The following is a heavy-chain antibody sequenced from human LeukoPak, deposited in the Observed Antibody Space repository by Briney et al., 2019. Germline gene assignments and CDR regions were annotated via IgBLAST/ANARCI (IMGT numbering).Heavy chain of an antibody. CDR2: ISAYNGNT. V-gene: IGHV1-18*01. D-gene: IGHD3-9*01. CDR1: GYTFTSYG. Sequence: ASVKVSCKASGYTFTSYGISWVRQAPGQGLEWMGWISAYNGNTNYAQKLQGRVTMTTDISTSTAYMELRSLRSDDTAVYYCARGGYDILTGYYNWFDPWGQGTLVTVSS. J-gene: IGHJ5*02. CDR3: ARGGYDILTGYYNWFDP.